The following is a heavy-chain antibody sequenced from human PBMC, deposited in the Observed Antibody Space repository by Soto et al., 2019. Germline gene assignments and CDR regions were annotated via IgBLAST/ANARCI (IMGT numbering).Heavy chain of an antibody. J-gene: IGHJ6*02. CDR3: ARDRGSSWYVNGMDV. CDR2: IYTSGST. Sequence: PSEPLCLPCTVSGGSISSYYWSWIRQPAGKGLEWIGRIYTSGSTNYNPSLKSRVTMSVDTSKNQFSLKLSSVTAADTAVYYCARDRGSSWYVNGMDVWGQGTTVTVSS. CDR1: GGSISSYY. V-gene: IGHV4-4*07. D-gene: IGHD6-13*01.